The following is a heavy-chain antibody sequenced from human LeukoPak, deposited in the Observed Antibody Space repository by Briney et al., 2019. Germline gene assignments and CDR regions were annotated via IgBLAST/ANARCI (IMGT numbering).Heavy chain of an antibody. CDR1: GFTFSSYG. Sequence: GGSLRLSCAASGFTFSSYGMHWVRQAPGKGLEWVAFIRYDGSNKYYADSVKGRFTISRDNSKNTLYLQVNSLRAEDTAVYYCAKDSGYYYDSSGYYPDYWGQGTLVTVSS. CDR3: AKDSGYYYDSSGYYPDY. J-gene: IGHJ4*02. CDR2: IRYDGSNK. D-gene: IGHD3-22*01. V-gene: IGHV3-30*02.